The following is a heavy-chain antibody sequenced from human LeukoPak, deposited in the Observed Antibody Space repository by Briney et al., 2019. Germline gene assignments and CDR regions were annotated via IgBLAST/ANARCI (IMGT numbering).Heavy chain of an antibody. CDR3: ARAYADEVNTFDY. CDR2: INPTGGST. D-gene: IGHD2/OR15-2a*01. CDR1: GYTFTSYY. J-gene: IGHJ4*02. Sequence: GASVKVSCKASGYTFTSYYMHWVRQAPGEGLEWMGIINPTGGSTSYAQKFQGRLTMTRDTSTRTVYMELSSLRSEDTAVYYCARAYADEVNTFDYWGQGTLVTVSS. V-gene: IGHV1-46*01.